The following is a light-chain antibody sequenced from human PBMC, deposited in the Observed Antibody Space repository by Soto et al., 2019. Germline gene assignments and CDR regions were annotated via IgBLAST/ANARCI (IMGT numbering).Light chain of an antibody. J-gene: IGLJ1*01. CDR3: SSYAGSSTYV. Sequence: QSALAQPASVSGSPGQSITISCTGTNSDVGSYNLVSWYQQHPGKAPELMIYEVSKRPSGSSNRFSGSKSGNTASLTISWLQSEDEADYYCSSYAGSSTYVFGTGTKVTVL. CDR2: EVS. V-gene: IGLV2-23*02. CDR1: NSDVGSYNL.